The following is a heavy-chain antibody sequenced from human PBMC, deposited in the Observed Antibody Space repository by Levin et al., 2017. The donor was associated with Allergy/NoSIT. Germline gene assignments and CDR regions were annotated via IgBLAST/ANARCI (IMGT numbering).Heavy chain of an antibody. J-gene: IGHJ2*01. V-gene: IGHV4-31*03. D-gene: IGHD4-17*01. CDR3: AKEAVTRWYFDL. Sequence: NPSETLSLTCTVSDDSITTGGYYWSWIRQLPGKGLEWIGHIYYSGYVYYNPSLKIRVTISVDASKNQFSLNLNSVTGADTAVYFCAKEAVTRWYFDLWGRGTLVTVSS. CDR2: IYYSGYV. CDR1: DDSITTGGYY.